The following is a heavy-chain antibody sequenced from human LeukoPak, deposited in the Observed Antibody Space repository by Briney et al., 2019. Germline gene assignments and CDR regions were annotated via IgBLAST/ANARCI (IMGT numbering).Heavy chain of an antibody. V-gene: IGHV3-30*18. CDR3: AKPPNYYGSGNELYDN. D-gene: IGHD3-10*01. CDR2: IPYDGSNK. CDR1: GFTFSYYG. Sequence: PGGSLRLSCAASGFTFSYYGMHWVRQAPGKGLEWVAVIPYDGSNKYYADSVKGRFTISRDNSKSTLYLQMNSLRAEDTAVYYCAKPPNYYGSGNELYDNWGQGTLVTVSS. J-gene: IGHJ4*02.